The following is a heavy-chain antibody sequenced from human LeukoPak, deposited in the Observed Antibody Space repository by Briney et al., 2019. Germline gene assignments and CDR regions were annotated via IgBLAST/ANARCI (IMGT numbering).Heavy chain of an antibody. J-gene: IGHJ4*02. CDR3: AKGSGRPYYFDY. V-gene: IGHV3-23*01. CDR1: GFTFSSFA. Sequence: GGSESLLCAASGFTFSSFAMNWVSQAPGKGLEWVSTMSGDATSTYYADSVKGRFTISRDNSKNTLYLQMNSLRAEDTAVYYCAKGSGRPYYFDYWGQATMVTVSS. D-gene: IGHD1-26*01. CDR2: MSGDATST.